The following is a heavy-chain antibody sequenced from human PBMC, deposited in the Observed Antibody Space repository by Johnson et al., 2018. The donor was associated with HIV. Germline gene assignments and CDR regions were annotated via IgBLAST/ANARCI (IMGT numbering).Heavy chain of an antibody. Sequence: MQLVESGGGLVQPGGSLRLSCAASGFTFSSYWMSWVRQAPGKGLEWVANIKQDGSEKYYVDSVKGRFTISRDHSRNTLSLKMNSLRAEDTAVDWCAKGPAYQQLPGITIKDAFDMWGHGTMVTVSS. V-gene: IGHV3-7*01. D-gene: IGHD6-13*01. CDR1: GFTFSSYW. CDR3: AKGPAYQQLPGITIKDAFDM. CDR2: IKQDGSEK. J-gene: IGHJ3*02.